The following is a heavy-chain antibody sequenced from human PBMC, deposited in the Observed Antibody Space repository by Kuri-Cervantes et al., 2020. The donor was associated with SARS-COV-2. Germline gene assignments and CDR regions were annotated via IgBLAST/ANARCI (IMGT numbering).Heavy chain of an antibody. CDR1: GGTFSSYA. CDR2: IIPIFGTA. V-gene: IGHV1-69*13. CDR3: ARGESDIATTGTRFRLAEYFQH. Sequence: SVKVSCKASGGTFSSYAISWVRQAPGQGLEWMGGIIPIFGTANYAQKFQGRVTITADESTSTAYMELSSLRSDDTAVYYCARGESDIATTGTRFRLAEYFQHWGQGTLVTVSS. J-gene: IGHJ1*01. D-gene: IGHD6-13*01.